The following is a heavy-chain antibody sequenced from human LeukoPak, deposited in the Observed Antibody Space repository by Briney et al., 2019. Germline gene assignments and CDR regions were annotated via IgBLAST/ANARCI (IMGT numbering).Heavy chain of an antibody. CDR1: GFTFSDYW. Sequence: PGGSLRLSCTVSGFTFSDYWMSWVRQAPGKGLEWVANINQDGSEKYYVDSVMGRFTVSRDNDKNSLYLQVNSLRAEDTAVYYCARATAIRAHDYWGQGTLVTVSS. D-gene: IGHD2-21*02. CDR3: ARATAIRAHDY. CDR2: INQDGSEK. J-gene: IGHJ4*02. V-gene: IGHV3-7*01.